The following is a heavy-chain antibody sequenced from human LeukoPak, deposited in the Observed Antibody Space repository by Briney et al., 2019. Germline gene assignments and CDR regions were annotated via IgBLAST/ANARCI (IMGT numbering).Heavy chain of an antibody. V-gene: IGHV3-30*04. CDR2: ISYDGSNK. CDR1: GFTFSTYA. J-gene: IGHJ4*02. Sequence: GGSLRLSCAASGFTFSTYAIHWVRQAPGKGLEWVAVISYDGSNKYYADSVKGRFTISRDNSENTLYLQMNSLRPEDTAVYYCARVPPREHIVVVTATDFDYWGQGTLVTVSS. D-gene: IGHD2-21*02. CDR3: ARVPPREHIVVVTATDFDY.